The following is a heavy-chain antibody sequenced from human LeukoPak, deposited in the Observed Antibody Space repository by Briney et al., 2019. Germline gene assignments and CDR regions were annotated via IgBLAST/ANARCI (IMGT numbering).Heavy chain of an antibody. D-gene: IGHD5-18*01. CDR2: MNPNSGNT. V-gene: IGHV1-8*01. CDR1: GYTFTSYD. CDR3: ARVGYSYGHDNGYYFDY. Sequence: ASVKVSCKASGYTFTSYDINWVRQATGQGLEWMGWMNPNSGNTGYAQKFQGRVTMTRNTSISTVYMELSSLRSEDTAVYYCARVGYSYGHDNGYYFDYWGQGTLVTVSS. J-gene: IGHJ4*02.